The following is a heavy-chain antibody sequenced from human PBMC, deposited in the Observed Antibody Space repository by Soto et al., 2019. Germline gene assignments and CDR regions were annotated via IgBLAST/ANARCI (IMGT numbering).Heavy chain of an antibody. Sequence: GGSLRLSCAGSGFAFGDSYMSWIRQAPGKGLEWLSYISPGSRYPAYADSVKGRFTISRDNAKRSLYLQMMSLRAEDTAVYYCARDRGYDAHDYYYNAMDVWGQGTTVTVSS. V-gene: IGHV3-11*06. CDR3: ARDRGYDAHDYYYNAMDV. CDR2: ISPGSRYP. J-gene: IGHJ6*02. CDR1: GFAFGDSY. D-gene: IGHD2-15*01.